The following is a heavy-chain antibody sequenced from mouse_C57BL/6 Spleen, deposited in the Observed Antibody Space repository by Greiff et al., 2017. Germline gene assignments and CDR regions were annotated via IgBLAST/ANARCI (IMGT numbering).Heavy chain of an antibody. D-gene: IGHD3-2*02. CDR1: GYTFTSYT. CDR2: INPSSGYT. V-gene: IGHV1-4*01. J-gene: IGHJ4*01. CDR3: ARGSSQVYAMDY. Sequence: VKLMESGAELARPGASVKMSCKASGYTFTSYTMHWVKQRPGQGLEWIGYINPSSGYTKYKQKFKDKATLTADKSSSTAYMQMSSLTSEDSAVYDCARGSSQVYAMDYWGQGTSVTVSS.